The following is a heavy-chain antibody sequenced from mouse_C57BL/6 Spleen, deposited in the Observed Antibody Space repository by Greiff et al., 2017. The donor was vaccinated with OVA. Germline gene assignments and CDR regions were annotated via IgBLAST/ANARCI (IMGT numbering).Heavy chain of an antibody. CDR1: GYSFTGYY. CDR2: INPSTGGT. D-gene: IGHD2-3*01. J-gene: IGHJ3*01. CDR3: ARSSIYDGYLFAY. V-gene: IGHV1-42*01. Sequence: EVQLQQSGPELVKPGASVKISCKASGYSFTGYYMNWVKQSPEKSLEWIGEINPSTGGTTYNQKFKAKATLTVDKSSSTAYMQLKSLTSEDSAVYYCARSSIYDGYLFAYWGQGTLVTVSA.